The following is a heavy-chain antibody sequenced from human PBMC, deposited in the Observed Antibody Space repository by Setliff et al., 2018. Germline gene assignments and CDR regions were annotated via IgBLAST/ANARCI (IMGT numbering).Heavy chain of an antibody. J-gene: IGHJ4*02. CDR2: INHSGST. CDR1: GASFSDYY. V-gene: IGHV4-34*01. CDR3: RFWSHDYHNDY. D-gene: IGHD3-3*01. Sequence: SETLSLTCTVYGASFSDYYWGWIRQPPGKGLEWIAEINHSGSTNYNPSLKSRVSISVEKSKNQFSLKLTSVTAADTAVYYCRFWSHDYHNDYWGQGTLVTVSS.